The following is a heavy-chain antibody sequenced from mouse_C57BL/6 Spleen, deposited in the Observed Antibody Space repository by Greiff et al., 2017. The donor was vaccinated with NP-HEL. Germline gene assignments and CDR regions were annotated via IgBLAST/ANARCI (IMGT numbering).Heavy chain of an antibody. D-gene: IGHD2-12*01. CDR2: IDPANGNT. Sequence: VQLQQSVAELVRPGASVKLSCTASGFNFNNTYMHWVKQRPEQGLEWIGRIDPANGNTKYDPKFQGKATITADTSSNTAYLQLSSLTSEDTAIYYGACYYNDALDYWGQGTSVTVSS. J-gene: IGHJ4*01. CDR1: GFNFNNTY. V-gene: IGHV14-3*01. CDR3: ACYYNDALDY.